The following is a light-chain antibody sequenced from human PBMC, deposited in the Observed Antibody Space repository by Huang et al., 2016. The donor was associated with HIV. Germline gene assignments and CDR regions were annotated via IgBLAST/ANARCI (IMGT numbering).Light chain of an antibody. CDR2: GAS. V-gene: IGKV3-20*01. J-gene: IGKJ1*01. CDR1: HRVDSGY. Sequence: SPGDKVTVSCRASHRVDSGYLAWYQHIPGLSPRLLVYGASTRASGVPSRFTGSGSGRDFTLTINRLEAEDFGVYYCQQYASSMATFGQGTKVDIK. CDR3: QQYASSMAT.